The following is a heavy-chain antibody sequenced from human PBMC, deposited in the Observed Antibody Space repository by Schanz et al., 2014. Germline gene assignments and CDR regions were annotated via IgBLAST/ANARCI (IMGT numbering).Heavy chain of an antibody. CDR2: ISGTGGDDT. J-gene: IGHJ4*02. Sequence: EVQLVESGGGLVQPGGSLRLSCTASGFTFSSYSMNWVRQAPGKGLEWVSSISGTGGDDTYYADSVKGRFTISRDNSKNTLFLQMNSLRVEDSAIYYCAKDISDTSGKDDYWGQGTLXTVSS. D-gene: IGHD3-22*01. CDR1: GFTFSSYS. V-gene: IGHV3-23*04. CDR3: AKDISDTSGKDDY.